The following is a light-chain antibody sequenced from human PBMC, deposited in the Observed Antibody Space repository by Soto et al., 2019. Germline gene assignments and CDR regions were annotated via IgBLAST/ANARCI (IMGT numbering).Light chain of an antibody. CDR2: DAS. V-gene: IGKV1-33*01. CDR3: QQYDNLPVT. CDR1: QSVSSSY. J-gene: IGKJ4*01. Sequence: TQSPGTLSLSPGERATLSCRASQSVSSSYLAWYQQKPGKAPKLLIYDASNLETGVPSRFSGSGSGTDFTFTISSLQPEDIATYYCQQYDNLPVTFGGGTKVEIK.